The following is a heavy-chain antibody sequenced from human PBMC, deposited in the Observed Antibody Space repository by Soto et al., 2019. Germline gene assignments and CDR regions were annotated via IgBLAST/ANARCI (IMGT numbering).Heavy chain of an antibody. CDR3: AIVDCSSTSCSPQYYSGLNV. V-gene: IGHV4-59*01. CDR2: SYYRGST. CDR1: GCSISSYY. D-gene: IGHD2-2*01. J-gene: IGHJ6*02. Sequence: PSETLSLTCTVSGCSISSYYLSGIRQPPLKGLAWLGCSYYRGSTNYNPSLTSRVTITVDTSKTQFSLKLSSGTAADAAVYSCAIVDCSSTSCSPQYYSGLNVGGQGTQVTVSS.